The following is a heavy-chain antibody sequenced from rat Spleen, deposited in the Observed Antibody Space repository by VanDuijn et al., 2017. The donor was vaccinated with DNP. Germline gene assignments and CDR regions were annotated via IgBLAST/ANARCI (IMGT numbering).Heavy chain of an antibody. D-gene: IGHD1-7*01. Sequence: EVQLQESGSGLVKPSQSLSLTCSVTGYSITSNFWDWIRKFPGNKLEWMGYVTGAGDTDYNPSLKSRISISRDTSKNQFFLQVKSVTTEDTATYYCARTYLGYDYWFAYWGQGTLVTVSS. CDR1: GYSITSNF. J-gene: IGHJ3*01. CDR3: ARTYLGYDYWFAY. V-gene: IGHV3-3*01. CDR2: VTGAGDT.